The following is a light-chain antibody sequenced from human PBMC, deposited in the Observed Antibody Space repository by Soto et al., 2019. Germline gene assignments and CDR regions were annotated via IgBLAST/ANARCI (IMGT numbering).Light chain of an antibody. CDR1: SSDVGGYNY. CDR3: SSYAGSNTYVV. CDR2: EVS. J-gene: IGLJ2*01. V-gene: IGLV2-8*01. Sequence: ALTQPPSASGSPGQSVTISCTGTSSDVGGYNYVSWYQQHPGKAPKLMIYEVSKRPSGVPDRFSGSKSGNTASLTVSGLHAEDEADYYCSSYAGSNTYVVFGGGTKLTVL.